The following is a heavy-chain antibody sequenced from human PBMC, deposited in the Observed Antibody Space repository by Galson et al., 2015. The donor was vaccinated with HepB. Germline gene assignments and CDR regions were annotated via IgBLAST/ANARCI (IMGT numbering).Heavy chain of an antibody. CDR2: VSSSSSTV. V-gene: IGHV3-48*04. CDR3: DFLRGYDLKPLDY. J-gene: IGHJ4*02. Sequence: SLRLSCAASTFIFSTYSMNWVRQAPGKGLEWVSYVSSSSSTVYYADSVKGRFTISRDNAKNSLYLQMNSLRAEDTAVYYCDFLRGYDLKPLDYSGQGTLVTVPS. CDR1: TFIFSTYS. D-gene: IGHD5-12*01.